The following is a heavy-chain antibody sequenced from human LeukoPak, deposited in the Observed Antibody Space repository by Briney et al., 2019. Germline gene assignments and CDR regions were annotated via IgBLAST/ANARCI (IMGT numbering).Heavy chain of an antibody. CDR3: ARGGLTSSWFEY. Sequence: LGGSLRLSCAASGFTFTTYAMHWVRQAPGKGLEWVAAISPDGNNKYYADSVKGRFTISRDNSKNTVYVQMNSLRVEDTAVYYCARGGLTSSWFEYWGQGTLATVAS. J-gene: IGHJ4*02. CDR2: ISPDGNNK. CDR1: GFTFTTYA. D-gene: IGHD6-13*01. V-gene: IGHV3-30-3*01.